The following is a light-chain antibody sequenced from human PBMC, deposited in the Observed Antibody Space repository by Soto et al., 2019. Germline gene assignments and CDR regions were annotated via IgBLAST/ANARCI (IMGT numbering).Light chain of an antibody. V-gene: IGLV2-14*03. J-gene: IGLJ2*01. CDR3: SSYTSSTTLVV. CDR1: SSDVGGYSY. CDR2: DVS. Sequence: QSALTQPASVSGSHGQSITISCTGTSSDVGGYSYVSWYQQHPGKAPKLLIYDVSNRPSGVSNRFSGSKSGNTASLTISGLQAEDEADYYCSSYTSSTTLVVFGGGTKVTVL.